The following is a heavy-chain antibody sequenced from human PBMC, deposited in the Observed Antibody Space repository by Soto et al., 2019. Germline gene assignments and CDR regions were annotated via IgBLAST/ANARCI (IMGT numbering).Heavy chain of an antibody. V-gene: IGHV3-23*01. J-gene: IGHJ6*02. D-gene: IGHD6-6*01. CDR1: RFTFSSYA. CDR2: ISGSGGST. Sequence: EVQLLESGGGLVQPGGSLRLSCAASRFTFSSYAMSWVRQAPGKGLEWVSAISGSGGSTYYADSVKGRFTISRDNSKNTLYLQMNSLRAEDTAVYYCAKDSTSNPGYADGMDVWGQGTTVTVSS. CDR3: AKDSTSNPGYADGMDV.